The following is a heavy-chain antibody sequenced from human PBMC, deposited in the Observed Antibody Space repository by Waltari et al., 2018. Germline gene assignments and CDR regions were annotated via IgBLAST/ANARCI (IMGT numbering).Heavy chain of an antibody. CDR1: GFTFSSYS. CDR2: ISSSSSTI. CDR3: AREGRWLQFGPAYFVDY. Sequence: EVQLVESGGGLVQPGGSLRLSCAASGFTFSSYSMNCVRQAPGKGLEWVSYISSSSSTIYYADSVKGRFTISRDNAKNSLYLQMNSLRAEDTAVYYCAREGRWLQFGPAYFVDYWGQGTLVTVSS. J-gene: IGHJ4*02. V-gene: IGHV3-48*04. D-gene: IGHD5-12*01.